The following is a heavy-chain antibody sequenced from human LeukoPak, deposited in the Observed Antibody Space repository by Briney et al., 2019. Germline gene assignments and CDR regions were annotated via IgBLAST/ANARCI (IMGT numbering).Heavy chain of an antibody. CDR3: ARADTSKTGYSSGWYRRAGAFDI. J-gene: IGHJ3*02. CDR2: INHSGST. CDR1: GGFFSGYY. V-gene: IGHV4-34*01. D-gene: IGHD6-19*01. Sequence: PSETLSLTRAVYGGFFSGYYWSWIRQPPGKGLEWIGEINHSGSTNYNPSLKSRVTISVDTSKNQFSLKLSSVTAADTAVHYCARADTSKTGYSSGWYRRAGAFDIWGQGTMVTVSS.